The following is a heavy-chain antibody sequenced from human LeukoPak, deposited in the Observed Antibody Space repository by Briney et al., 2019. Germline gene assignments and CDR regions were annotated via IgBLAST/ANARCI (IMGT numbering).Heavy chain of an antibody. D-gene: IGHD3-3*01. Sequence: ASVKVSCKASGYIFTTYAINWVRQAPGQGLEWMGWINTNTGNPTYAQGFTGRFVFSLDTSVSTAYLQISSLKAEDTALYYCARDREWYSFDYWGQGTLVTVSS. CDR3: ARDREWYSFDY. CDR2: INTNTGNP. CDR1: GYIFTTYA. J-gene: IGHJ4*02. V-gene: IGHV7-4-1*02.